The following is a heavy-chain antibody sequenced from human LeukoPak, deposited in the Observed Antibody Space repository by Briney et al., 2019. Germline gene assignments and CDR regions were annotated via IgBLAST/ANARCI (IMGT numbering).Heavy chain of an antibody. J-gene: IGHJ5*02. CDR2: MYYSGST. D-gene: IGHD6-19*01. V-gene: IGHV4-39*01. CDR3: ARRKEQWRPLNWFDP. Sequence: PSETLSLTCIVSGASLSSSSYHWGWIRQPPGKGLEWIGSMYYSGSTEYNPSLKSRVTISVDTSKNQFSLKLSSVTAADTAVYYCARRKEQWRPLNWFDPWGQGTLVIVSS. CDR1: GASLSSSSYH.